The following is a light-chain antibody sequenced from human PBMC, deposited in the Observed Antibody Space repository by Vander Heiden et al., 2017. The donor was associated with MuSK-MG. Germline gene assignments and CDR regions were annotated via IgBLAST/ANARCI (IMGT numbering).Light chain of an antibody. CDR2: AAS. J-gene: IGKJ4*01. V-gene: IGKV1-NL1*01. Sequence: DIQMTQSPSSLSASVGDRVTVTCRASQGISSYLAWYQQKPGKAPKLLLYAASRLESGVPSRFSASGSGTDYTLTIRSLQPEDIATYYCQQDYYTAPTFGGGTKVXIK. CDR3: QQDYYTAPT. CDR1: QGISSY.